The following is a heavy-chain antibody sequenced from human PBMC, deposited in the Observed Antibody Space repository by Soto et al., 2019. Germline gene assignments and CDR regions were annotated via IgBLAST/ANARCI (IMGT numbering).Heavy chain of an antibody. CDR3: ARDLDDYVWGSYSV. CDR2: IIPIFGTA. D-gene: IGHD3-16*01. CDR1: GGTFSSYA. J-gene: IGHJ4*02. V-gene: IGHV1-69*06. Sequence: GASVKVSCKASGGTFSSYAISWVRQAPGQGLEWMGGIIPIFGTANYAQKFQGRVTITADKSTSTAYMELSSLRSEDTAVYYCARDLDDYVWGSYSVWGQGPLVTVYS.